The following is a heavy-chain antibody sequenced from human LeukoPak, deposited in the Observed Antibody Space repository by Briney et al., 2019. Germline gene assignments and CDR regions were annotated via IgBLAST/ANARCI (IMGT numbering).Heavy chain of an antibody. V-gene: IGHV1-2*02. Sequence: GASVKVSCKVSGYTLTELSIHWVRQAPGQGLEWMGWINPNTGDTNFAQKFQDRVAMTRDTSLSTAYMDLSRLTSDDTAVYYCARDWPWISLHFDLWGRGTLITVSS. J-gene: IGHJ2*01. CDR2: INPNTGDT. CDR1: GYTLTELS. CDR3: ARDWPWISLHFDL. D-gene: IGHD2-2*03.